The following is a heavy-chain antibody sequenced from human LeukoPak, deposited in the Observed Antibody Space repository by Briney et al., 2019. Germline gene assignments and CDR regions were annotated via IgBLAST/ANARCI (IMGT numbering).Heavy chain of an antibody. D-gene: IGHD3-16*02. Sequence: QPGGSLRLSCAASGFTFSSYEMNWVRQAPGKGLEWVSSISGSGGITYHADSLKGRFTISRDNSKNTLFLQMNSLRAEDTAVYYCAKNTISGGHYQYYMDVWGKGTTVTVSS. V-gene: IGHV3-23*01. CDR2: ISGSGGIT. J-gene: IGHJ6*03. CDR3: AKNTISGGHYQYYMDV. CDR1: GFTFSSYE.